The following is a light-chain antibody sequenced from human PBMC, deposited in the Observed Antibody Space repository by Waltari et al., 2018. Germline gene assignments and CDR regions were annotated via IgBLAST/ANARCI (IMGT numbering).Light chain of an antibody. CDR3: SSFTSSSSFV. V-gene: IGLV2-14*03. CDR1: IRAVGGYKY. Sequence: QSALTQPASVSGSPGQSINISCPGTIRAVGGYKYVSWYQQHPGAVPRLLIYDVVKRPSGVSSRFSGSKSDNTARLTISGLQAADEAHYYCSSFTSSSSFVFGSGTKVTV. CDR2: DVV. J-gene: IGLJ1*01.